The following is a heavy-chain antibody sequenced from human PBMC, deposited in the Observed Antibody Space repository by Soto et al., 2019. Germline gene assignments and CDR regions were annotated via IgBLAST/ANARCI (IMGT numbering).Heavy chain of an antibody. J-gene: IGHJ3*02. CDR1: GFTFSSYS. CDR3: ARDGKDDYIWGSYRSGAFDI. D-gene: IGHD3-16*02. CDR2: ISSSSSTI. V-gene: IGHV3-48*01. Sequence: EVQLVESGGGLVQPGGSLRLSCAASGFTFSSYSMNWVRQAPGKGLEWVSYISSSSSTIYYADSVKGRFTISRDNAKNSLYLQMNSLRAEDTAVYYCARDGKDDYIWGSYRSGAFDIWGQGTMVTVSS.